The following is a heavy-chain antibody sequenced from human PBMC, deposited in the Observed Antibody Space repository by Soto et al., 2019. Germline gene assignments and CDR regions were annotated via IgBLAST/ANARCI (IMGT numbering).Heavy chain of an antibody. CDR2: IIPIFGTA. D-gene: IGHD2-8*02. CDR1: GGTFSSYS. J-gene: IGHJ6*02. CDR3: ARSTGGGMKYYYGMDV. V-gene: IGHV1-69*13. Sequence: SVKVPCKASGGTFSSYSISWVRQAPGQGLEWMGGIIPIFGTANYAQKFQGRVTITADESTSTAYMELSSLRSEDTAVYYCARSTGGGMKYYYGMDVWGQGTTVTVSS.